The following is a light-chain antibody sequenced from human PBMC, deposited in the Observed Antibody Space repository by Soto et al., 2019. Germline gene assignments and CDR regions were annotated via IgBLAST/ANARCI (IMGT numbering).Light chain of an antibody. CDR3: CSYAGSKTLYV. J-gene: IGLJ1*01. V-gene: IGLV2-11*01. Sequence: QSVLTLPRSVSGSPGQAVTISCTGTSRDVGGYNSVSWYRQKPGKAPDLIIYDVGQRPSGVPDRFSGSKSGNSASLTISGLQTEDEAYYYCCSYAGSKTLYVLGSGTKVTVL. CDR2: DVG. CDR1: SRDVGGYNS.